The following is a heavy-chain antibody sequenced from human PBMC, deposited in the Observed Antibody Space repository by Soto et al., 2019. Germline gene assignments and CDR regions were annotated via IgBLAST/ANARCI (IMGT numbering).Heavy chain of an antibody. Sequence: LTCAVYGGSFSGYYWSWVRQAPGKGLEWISAISGSGGSTYYADSVKGRFTISRDISKNTLYLQMNSLRAEDTAVYYCAKDRLFNYVHWFDPWGQGTLVTVSS. J-gene: IGHJ5*02. V-gene: IGHV3-23*01. CDR2: ISGSGGST. CDR3: AKDRLFNYVHWFDP. CDR1: GGSFSGYY. D-gene: IGHD4-4*01.